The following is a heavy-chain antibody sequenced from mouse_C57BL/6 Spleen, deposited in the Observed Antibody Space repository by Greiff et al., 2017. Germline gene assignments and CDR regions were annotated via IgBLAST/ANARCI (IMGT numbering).Heavy chain of an antibody. Sequence: VKLMESGPELVKPGASVKISCKASGYSFSSSWMNWVKQRPGKGLEWIGRIYPGDGDTNYNGKFKGKATLTADKSSSTAYMQLSSLTSEDSAVYFCAREELTGPFAYWGKGTLVTVSA. V-gene: IGHV1-82*01. CDR1: GYSFSSSW. CDR2: IYPGDGDT. CDR3: AREELTGPFAY. J-gene: IGHJ3*01. D-gene: IGHD4-1*01.